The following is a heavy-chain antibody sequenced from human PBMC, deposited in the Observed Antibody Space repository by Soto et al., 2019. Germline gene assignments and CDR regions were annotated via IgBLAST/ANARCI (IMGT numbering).Heavy chain of an antibody. J-gene: IGHJ6*02. CDR1: GFTFDTYG. CDR3: ARVTPGNNLYYFSGLDF. D-gene: IGHD1-1*01. Sequence: GGSLRLSCVASGFTFDTYGIHWVRQAPGKGLQWVALISYEGSNTYYADSVRGRFTISRDNSKNTLYLQMDTLRPEDTGLYYCARVTPGNNLYYFSGLDFWGQGTSVTVSS. V-gene: IGHV3-30-3*01. CDR2: ISYEGSNT.